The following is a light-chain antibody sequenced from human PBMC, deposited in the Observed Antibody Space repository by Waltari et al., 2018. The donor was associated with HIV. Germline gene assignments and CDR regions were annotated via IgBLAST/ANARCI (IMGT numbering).Light chain of an antibody. CDR2: GDT. J-gene: IGLJ3*02. Sequence: QSVLTQPPSVSGAPGQRVTISCTGNSSNIGAGFDVHWYQQLPETAPKLLIYGDTNRPSGVPDRFSGSKSGTSASLAITGRQAEDEADYYCQSYDSGLSVVFGGGTKLTVL. CDR3: QSYDSGLSVV. CDR1: SSNIGAGFD. V-gene: IGLV1-40*01.